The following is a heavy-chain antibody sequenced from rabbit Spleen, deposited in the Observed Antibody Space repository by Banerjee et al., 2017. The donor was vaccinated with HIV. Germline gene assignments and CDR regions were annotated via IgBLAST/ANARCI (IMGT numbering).Heavy chain of an antibody. CDR3: ARSPYISGYGINL. CDR1: GFDFSSNA. V-gene: IGHV1S45*01. CDR2: IDIDSGSS. D-gene: IGHD1-1*01. Sequence: QEQLVESGGDLVKPEGSLTLTCKASGFDFSSNAMCWVRQAPGKGLEWIGCIDIDSGSSYYASWAKGRFTISKTSSTTVTLQLNSLTAADTATYFCARSPYISGYGINLWGQGTLVTVS. J-gene: IGHJ4*01.